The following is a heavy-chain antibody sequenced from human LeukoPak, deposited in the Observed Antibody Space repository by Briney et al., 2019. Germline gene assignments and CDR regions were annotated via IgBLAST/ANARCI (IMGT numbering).Heavy chain of an antibody. Sequence: ASVKVSCTASRYTFTSYSISWVRQAPGQGLEWMGWISAYNGNTIYAQKVKGRVTMTTDTSTSTAYMELRSLKSDDTAVYYCARASYCSGGSCYSDYWGQGTLVTVSS. CDR2: ISAYNGNT. J-gene: IGHJ4*02. CDR1: RYTFTSYS. CDR3: ARASYCSGGSCYSDY. D-gene: IGHD2-15*01. V-gene: IGHV1-18*01.